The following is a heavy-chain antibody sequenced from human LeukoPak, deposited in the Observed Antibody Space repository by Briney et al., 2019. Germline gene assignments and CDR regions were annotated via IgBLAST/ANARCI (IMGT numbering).Heavy chain of an antibody. V-gene: IGHV3-23*01. CDR1: GFTFSSYA. J-gene: IGHJ6*03. CDR2: INGNGGST. D-gene: IGHD2-8*01. Sequence: PGGSLRLSCAASGFTFSSYAMSWVRQAPGKGLEWVSAINGNGGSTYYADSVKGRFTISRDNSKNTLYLQMNSLRAEDTAVYYCAKDLRGNGYYMDVWGKGTTVTVSS. CDR3: AKDLRGNGYYMDV.